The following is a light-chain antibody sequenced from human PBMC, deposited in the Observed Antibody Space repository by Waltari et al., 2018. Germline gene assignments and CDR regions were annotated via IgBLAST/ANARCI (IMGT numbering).Light chain of an antibody. CDR1: QTLLYTSNNKNY. CDR2: WAS. CDR3: QQYFSSPYT. Sequence: DIVMTKSPDSLAVSLGERATINCKSNQTLLYTSNNKNYLTWYQQKSGQPPKVLIFWASTRESGVAERFNGSGSGTDFTLTINSLQPEDVAVYFCQQYFSSPYTFGQGTKLEIK. J-gene: IGKJ2*01. V-gene: IGKV4-1*01.